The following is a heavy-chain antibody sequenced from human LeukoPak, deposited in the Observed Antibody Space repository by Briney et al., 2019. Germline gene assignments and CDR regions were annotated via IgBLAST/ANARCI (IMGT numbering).Heavy chain of an antibody. V-gene: IGHV4-59*01. D-gene: IGHD2-2*01. CDR2: IYYSGST. Sequence: NPSETLSLTCTVSGGSISSYYWSWIRQPPGKGLEWIGYIYYSGSTNYNPSLKSRVTISVDTSKNQFSLKLSSVTAADTAVYYCARASYCSSTSCLPGGYWGQGTLVTVSS. J-gene: IGHJ4*02. CDR1: GGSISSYY. CDR3: ARASYCSSTSCLPGGY.